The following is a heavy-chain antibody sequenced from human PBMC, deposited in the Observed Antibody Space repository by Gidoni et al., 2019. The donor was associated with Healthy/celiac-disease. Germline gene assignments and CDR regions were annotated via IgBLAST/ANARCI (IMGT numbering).Heavy chain of an antibody. CDR2: IYYSGST. D-gene: IGHD5-18*01. CDR1: GGSISSYY. CDR3: ARDRGYSYPRDAFDI. Sequence: QVQLQESGPGLVKPSETLSLTCTGSGGSISSYYWSWIRQPPGKGLEWIGYIYYSGSTNYNPSLKSRVTISVDTSKNQFSLKLSSVTAADTAVYYCARDRGYSYPRDAFDIWGQGTMVTVSS. J-gene: IGHJ3*02. V-gene: IGHV4-59*01.